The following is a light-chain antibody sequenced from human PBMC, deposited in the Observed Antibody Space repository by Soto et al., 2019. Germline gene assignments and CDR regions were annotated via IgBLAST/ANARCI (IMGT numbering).Light chain of an antibody. V-gene: IGKV3-11*01. CDR1: QSVSSY. CDR3: QQRSNWPRT. CDR2: DAS. J-gene: IGKJ1*01. Sequence: EIVLTQSPATLSLSPGERATLSCRASQSVSSYLAWYQQKPGQAPRLLIYDASNRATGIPARFSGSGSGTDFTLTISSLEPEDFAVYYCQQRSNWPRTFCQGTKVVIK.